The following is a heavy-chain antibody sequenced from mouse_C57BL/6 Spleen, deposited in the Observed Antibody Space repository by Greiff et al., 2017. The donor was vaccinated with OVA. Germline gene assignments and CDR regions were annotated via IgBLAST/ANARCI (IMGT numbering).Heavy chain of an antibody. D-gene: IGHD2-2*01. V-gene: IGHV1-69*01. CDR3: ARGEVTTSFDY. CDR1: GYTFTSYW. Sequence: VQLKQPGAELVMPGASVKLSCKASGYTFTSYWMHWVKQRPGQGLEWIGEIDPSDSYTNYNQKFKGKSTLTVDKSSSTAYMQLSSLTSEDSAVDYGARGEVTTSFDYWGQGTTLTVSS. J-gene: IGHJ2*01. CDR2: IDPSDSYT.